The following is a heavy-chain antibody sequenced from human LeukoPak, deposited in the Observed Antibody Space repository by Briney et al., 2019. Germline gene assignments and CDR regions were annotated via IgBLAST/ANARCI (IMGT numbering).Heavy chain of an antibody. Sequence: GASVKVSCKASGYTFTDYYIHWVRQAPGQGLEWMGWINPNSGGTNYAQKFQGRVTMTRDTSISTAYMELSRLRSDDTAVYYCARGPPSGYWAYYYYMDVWGKGTTVTVSS. J-gene: IGHJ6*03. CDR3: ARGPPSGYWAYYYYMDV. V-gene: IGHV1-2*02. CDR2: INPNSGGT. CDR1: GYTFTDYY. D-gene: IGHD3-22*01.